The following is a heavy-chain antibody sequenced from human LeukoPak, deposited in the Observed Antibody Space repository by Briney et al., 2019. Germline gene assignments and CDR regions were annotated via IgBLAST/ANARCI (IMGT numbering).Heavy chain of an antibody. Sequence: VGSRRLSCTAAGSTLSNFWMQWTRQVPGNGLVCVARITSDATTTNYADSVKGRFTISRDNAKNTLYLQMNSLRAEDTAVYYCVKGDTPSYYDSSGYYPFDKWGQGTLVTVSS. CDR3: VKGDTPSYYDSSGYYPFDK. J-gene: IGHJ4*02. CDR2: ITSDATTT. D-gene: IGHD3-22*01. CDR1: GSTLSNFW. V-gene: IGHV3-74*01.